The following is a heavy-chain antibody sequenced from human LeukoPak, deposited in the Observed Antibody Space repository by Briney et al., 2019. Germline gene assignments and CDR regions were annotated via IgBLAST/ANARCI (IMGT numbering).Heavy chain of an antibody. J-gene: IGHJ6*03. CDR2: IRYDGSNI. V-gene: IGHV3-30*02. CDR1: RFTFSSYG. Sequence: PGGSLRLSCAASRFTFSSYGMHWVRQAPGKGLEWVAFIRYDGSNIYYADSVKGRFTISRDNSKNTLYLQMNSLRAEDTAVYYCAKGDCSSTSCYWDYYYYYMDVWGKGTTVTISS. D-gene: IGHD2-2*01. CDR3: AKGDCSSTSCYWDYYYYYMDV.